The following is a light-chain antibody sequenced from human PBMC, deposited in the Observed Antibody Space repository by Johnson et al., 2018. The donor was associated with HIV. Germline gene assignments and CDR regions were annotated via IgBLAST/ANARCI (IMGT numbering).Light chain of an antibody. Sequence: QSVLTQPPSVSAAPGQKVTISCSGSSSNIGNNYVSWYQQLPGTAPKLLIYDNNKRPSGIPDRFSGSKSGTSATLGITGLQTGDEADYYCGTWDSSLSAGRRVGTGTKVTVL. CDR1: SSNIGNNY. CDR2: DNN. J-gene: IGLJ1*01. CDR3: GTWDSSLSAGRR. V-gene: IGLV1-51*01.